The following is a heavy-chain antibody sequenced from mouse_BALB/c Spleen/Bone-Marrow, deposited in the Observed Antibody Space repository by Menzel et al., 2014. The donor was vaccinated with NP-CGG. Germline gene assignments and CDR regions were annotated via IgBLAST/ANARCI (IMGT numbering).Heavy chain of an antibody. D-gene: IGHD2-14*01. Sequence: EVQLQQSGPELVKPGASVKMSCKASGYTFTSYIMHWVKQKPGQGLEWIGYINPYNDGTKYNEKFKGKATLTADKSSSTAYMQLSSLTSEDSAVYFCARGGYYRYDGFAYRGQGTLVTVSA. V-gene: IGHV1-14*01. CDR3: ARGGYYRYDGFAY. J-gene: IGHJ3*01. CDR1: GYTFTSYI. CDR2: INPYNDGT.